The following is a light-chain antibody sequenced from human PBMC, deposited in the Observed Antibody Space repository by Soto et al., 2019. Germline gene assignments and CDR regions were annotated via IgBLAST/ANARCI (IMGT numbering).Light chain of an antibody. J-gene: IGKJ3*01. CDR1: QSVGPY. Sequence: EIVLTQSPGTLSLSPGGRASLSCRASQSVGPYLAWYQQKPGQAPRLLIYGASSRATGIPDRFSGSGSGTAFALPISRLEPEDFAVYFCQQYANSPFTFGPGTKVDIK. V-gene: IGKV3-20*01. CDR3: QQYANSPFT. CDR2: GAS.